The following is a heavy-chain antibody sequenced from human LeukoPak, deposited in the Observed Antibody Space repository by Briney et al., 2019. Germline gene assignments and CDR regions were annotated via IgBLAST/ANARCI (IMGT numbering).Heavy chain of an antibody. V-gene: IGHV4-59*01. CDR1: GGSISSYY. CDR3: ASVRGYSYYFDY. J-gene: IGHJ4*02. Sequence: SETPSLTCTVSGGSISSYYWSWIRQPPGKGLEWVGYIYYSGSTNYNPSLKSRVTISVDTSKNQFSLKLSSVTAADTAVYYCASVRGYSYYFDYWGQGTLVTVSS. CDR2: IYYSGST. D-gene: IGHD5-18*01.